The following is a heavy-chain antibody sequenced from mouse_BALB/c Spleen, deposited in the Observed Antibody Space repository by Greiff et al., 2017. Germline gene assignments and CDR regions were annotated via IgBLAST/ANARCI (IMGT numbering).Heavy chain of an antibody. D-gene: IGHD1-1*01. V-gene: IGHV1S22*01. J-gene: IGHJ3*01. CDR3: TRNYYGSSSDWFAY. CDR1: GYTFTSYW. CDR2: IYPGSGST. Sequence: LQQPGSELVRPGASVKLSCKASGYTFTSYWMHWVKQRHGQGLEWIGNIYPGSGSTNYDEKFKSKGTLTVDTSSSTAYMHLSSLTSEDSAVYYCTRNYYGSSSDWFAYWGQGTLVTVSA.